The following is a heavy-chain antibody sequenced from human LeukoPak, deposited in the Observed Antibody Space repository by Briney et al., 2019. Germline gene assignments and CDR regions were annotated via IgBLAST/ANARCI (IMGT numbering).Heavy chain of an antibody. CDR3: AIDPRRWSSSWDYYYYYMDV. CDR2: INHSGST. Sequence: SETLSLTCAVYGGSFSGYYWSWIRQPPGKGLEWIGEINHSGSTNYNPSLKSRVTISVDTSKNQFSLKLSSVTAADTAVYYCAIDPRRWSSSWDYYYYYMDVWGKGTTVTISS. D-gene: IGHD6-13*01. V-gene: IGHV4-34*01. CDR1: GGSFSGYY. J-gene: IGHJ6*03.